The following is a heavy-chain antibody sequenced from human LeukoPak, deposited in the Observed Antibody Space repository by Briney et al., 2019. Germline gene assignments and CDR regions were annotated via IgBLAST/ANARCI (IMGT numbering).Heavy chain of an antibody. Sequence: SATLSLTCTVSGGSISSGSYYWSWIRQPAGKGLEWIGRIYTSGSTNYNPSLKSRVTISVDTSKNQFSLKLSSVTAADTAVYYCARVDVTSGALRHYYMGVWGKGTTVTVSS. V-gene: IGHV4-61*02. CDR1: GGSISSGSYY. J-gene: IGHJ6*03. D-gene: IGHD3-10*01. CDR2: IYTSGST. CDR3: ARVDVTSGALRHYYMGV.